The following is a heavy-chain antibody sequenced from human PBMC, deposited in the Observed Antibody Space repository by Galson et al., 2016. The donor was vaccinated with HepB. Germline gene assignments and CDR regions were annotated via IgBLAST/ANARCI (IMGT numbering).Heavy chain of an antibody. CDR1: GFTFSSYA. J-gene: IGHJ4*02. Sequence: SLRLSCAASGFTFSSYAMHWVRKAPGKGLEWVAVISFDGSNKYYADSVKGRFTISRDNSKNTLYLQMNSLRADDTAVYYCAGVPSGKRLDYWGQGTLVTVSS. V-gene: IGHV3-30-3*01. CDR2: ISFDGSNK. CDR3: AGVPSGKRLDY. D-gene: IGHD4-23*01.